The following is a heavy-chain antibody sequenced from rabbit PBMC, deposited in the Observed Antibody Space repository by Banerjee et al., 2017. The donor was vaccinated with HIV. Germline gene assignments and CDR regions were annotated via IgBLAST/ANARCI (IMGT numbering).Heavy chain of an antibody. Sequence: QEQLEESGGDLVKPEGSLTLTCTASGFSFSSSYWICWVRQAPGKGLEWIACISSGSSGSTYYASWAKGRFTISKTSSTTVTLQMTSLTAADTATYFCARGGNDGGAGFNLWGPGTLVTVS. CDR3: ARGGNDGGAGFNL. CDR2: ISSGSSGST. V-gene: IGHV1S45*01. CDR1: GFSFSSSYW. J-gene: IGHJ4*01. D-gene: IGHD3-1*01.